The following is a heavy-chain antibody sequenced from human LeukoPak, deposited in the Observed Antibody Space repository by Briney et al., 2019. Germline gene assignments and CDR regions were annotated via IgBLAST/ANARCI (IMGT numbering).Heavy chain of an antibody. CDR1: GYSISSGYY. CDR3: ARVGEVIDY. CDR2: IYHSGST. Sequence: SETLSLTCTVSGYSISSGYYWGWIRQPPGKGLEWIGSIYHSGSTYYNPSLKSRVTISVDTSKNQFSLKLSSVTAADTAVYYCARVGEVIDYWGQGTLVTVSS. J-gene: IGHJ4*02. V-gene: IGHV4-38-2*02.